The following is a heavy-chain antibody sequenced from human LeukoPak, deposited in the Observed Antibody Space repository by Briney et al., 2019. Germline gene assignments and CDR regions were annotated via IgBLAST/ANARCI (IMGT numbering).Heavy chain of an antibody. CDR2: MNPNSGNT. V-gene: IGHV1-8*01. J-gene: IGHJ4*02. D-gene: IGHD2-21*02. Sequence: ASVKVSCKASGYTFTSYDINWVRQATGQGLEWMGWMNPNSGNTGYAQKFQGRATMTRNTSISTAYMELSSLRSEDTAVYYCTRGRGRRCGGDCSNYFDYWGQGTLVTVSS. CDR3: TRGRGRRCGGDCSNYFDY. CDR1: GYTFTSYD.